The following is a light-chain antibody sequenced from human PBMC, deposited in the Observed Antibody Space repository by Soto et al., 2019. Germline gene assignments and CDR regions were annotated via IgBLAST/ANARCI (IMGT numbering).Light chain of an antibody. Sequence: DIQMTQSPSSLSASVGDRVTITCRASQSISSNLNWYQQKPGKAPKLLMYAASSLQSGVPSRFSGSGSGTDFTLTISSLQPEDFATYYCQRSFTTPRTFGQGTKVEIK. CDR2: AAS. CDR1: QSISSN. V-gene: IGKV1-39*01. J-gene: IGKJ1*01. CDR3: QRSFTTPRT.